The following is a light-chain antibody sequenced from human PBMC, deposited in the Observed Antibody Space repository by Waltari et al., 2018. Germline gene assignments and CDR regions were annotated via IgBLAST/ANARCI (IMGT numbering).Light chain of an antibody. V-gene: IGLV2-14*01. CDR3: SSYTSSSTPYVV. CDR1: SSDVGGYKY. CDR2: EVS. Sequence: QSALTQPASVSGSPGQSITISCTGTSSDVGGYKYVSWYQQHPGKAPKLMIYEVSNRPSGVSNRVSGSKSGNTASLTISGLQAGDEADYYCSSYTSSSTPYVVFGGGTKLPVL. J-gene: IGLJ2*01.